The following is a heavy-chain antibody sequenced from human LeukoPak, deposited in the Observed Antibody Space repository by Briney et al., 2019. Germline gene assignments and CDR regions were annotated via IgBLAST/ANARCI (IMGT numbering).Heavy chain of an antibody. CDR3: ARGFGSTWLEY. V-gene: IGHV5-51*01. Sequence: GESLQISCKGSGYSFTSYWIGWVRQLPGKGLEWMGIIYPGDSDTRYSPSFQGQVTISADKSLTTAYLQWSSLKASDTAMYYCARGFGSTWLEYWGQRTLLTVSS. CDR1: GYSFTSYW. D-gene: IGHD6-13*01. CDR2: IYPGDSDT. J-gene: IGHJ1*01.